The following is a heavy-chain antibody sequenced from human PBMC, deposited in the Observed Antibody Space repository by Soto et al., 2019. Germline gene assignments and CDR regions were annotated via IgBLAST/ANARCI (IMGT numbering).Heavy chain of an antibody. CDR3: AKDRELSGWVYYYGMDV. J-gene: IGHJ6*02. Sequence: QVQLVESGGGVVQPGRSLRLSCAASGFTFSSYGMHWVRQAPGKGLEWVAVISYDGSNKYYADSVKGRFTISRDNSKNTLYLQMNSLRAEDTAVYYCAKDRELSGWVYYYGMDVWGQGTTVTVSS. CDR2: ISYDGSNK. D-gene: IGHD6-19*01. V-gene: IGHV3-30*18. CDR1: GFTFSSYG.